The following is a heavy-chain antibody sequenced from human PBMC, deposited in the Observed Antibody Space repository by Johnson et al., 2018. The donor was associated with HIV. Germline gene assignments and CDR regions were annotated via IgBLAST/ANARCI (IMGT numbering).Heavy chain of an antibody. CDR2: VNEDGSEE. V-gene: IGHV3-7*02. Sequence: VQLVESGGGLVQPGGSLRLSCAASGFTFSNYWMSWVRQAPGKGLEWVANVNEDGSEEYYVDSVKGRFTISRDNSKNTLYLQMNSLRAEDTAVYYCARCSLAYCGGDCYLDAFDMWGQGTMVTVSS. CDR3: ARCSLAYCGGDCYLDAFDM. D-gene: IGHD2-21*02. CDR1: GFTFSNYW. J-gene: IGHJ3*02.